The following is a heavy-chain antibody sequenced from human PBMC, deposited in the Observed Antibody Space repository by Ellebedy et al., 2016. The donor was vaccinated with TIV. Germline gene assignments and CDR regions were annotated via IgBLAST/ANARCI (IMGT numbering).Heavy chain of an antibody. CDR2: ISNDGSKK. D-gene: IGHD1-1*01. CDR3: VRLGDKKAWNGDY. CDR1: GFTFSSYS. J-gene: IGHJ4*02. V-gene: IGHV3-30*03. Sequence: GESLKISCAASGFTFSSYSMNWVRQAPGKGLEWVAVISNDGSKKYYADSVKGRFTISRDNSKNTLYLQMNSLRAEDTAVYYCVRLGDKKAWNGDYWGQGTLVTVSS.